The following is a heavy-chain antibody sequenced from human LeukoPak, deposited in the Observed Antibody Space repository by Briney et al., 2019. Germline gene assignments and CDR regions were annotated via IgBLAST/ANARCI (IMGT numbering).Heavy chain of an antibody. CDR3: ARDGRRAAGRGYHSNWFDP. D-gene: IGHD6-13*01. CDR1: GGSISSYY. CDR2: ICTSGST. Sequence: SETLSLTCTVSGGSISSYYWSWIRQPAGKGLEWIGRICTSGSTNYNPSLKSRVTMSVDTSKNQFSLKLSSVTAADTAVYYCARDGRRAAGRGYHSNWFDPWGQGTLVTVSS. J-gene: IGHJ5*02. V-gene: IGHV4-4*07.